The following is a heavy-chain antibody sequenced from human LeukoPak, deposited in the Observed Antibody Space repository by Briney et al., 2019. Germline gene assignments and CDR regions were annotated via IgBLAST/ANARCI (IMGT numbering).Heavy chain of an antibody. V-gene: IGHV3-43*02. Sequence: GGSLRLSCAASGFSFDDYAMHWVRQAPGKGLEWVSLISGDGGSTYYADSAKGRFTISRDNSKNSLYLQMNSLRTEDTALYYCAKAYCSGGSCYLPIDYWGQGTLVTVSS. CDR1: GFSFDDYA. D-gene: IGHD2-15*01. CDR3: AKAYCSGGSCYLPIDY. CDR2: ISGDGGST. J-gene: IGHJ4*02.